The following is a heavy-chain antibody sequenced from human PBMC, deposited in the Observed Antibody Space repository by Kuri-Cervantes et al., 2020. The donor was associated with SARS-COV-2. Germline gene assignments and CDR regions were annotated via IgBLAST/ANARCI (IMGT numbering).Heavy chain of an antibody. Sequence: ASVKVSCKASGYTFTGYYMHWVRQAPGQGLEWMGWINPNSGGTNYAQKFQGRVTMTRDTSISTAYMELRSLRSDDTAVYYCARGDLGVTIFGVGAFDIWGQGTMVTVSS. J-gene: IGHJ3*02. CDR2: INPNSGGT. CDR1: GYTFTGYY. CDR3: ARGDLGVTIFGVGAFDI. V-gene: IGHV1-2*02. D-gene: IGHD3-3*01.